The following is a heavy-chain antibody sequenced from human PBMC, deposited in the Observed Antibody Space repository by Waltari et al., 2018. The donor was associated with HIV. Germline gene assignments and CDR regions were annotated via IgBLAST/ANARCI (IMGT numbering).Heavy chain of an antibody. CDR3: ARSSITGTSGGGMDV. J-gene: IGHJ6*02. CDR1: GYTFPSFV. D-gene: IGHD1-7*01. CDR2: VNPNSGNT. V-gene: IGHV1-8*01. Sequence: QLHLVQSGAEVKQPAASVKVSCKASGYTFPSFVIHWLRQATGQGLEWMGWVNPNSGNTGYAQKFQGRVTMTRNTSKSTAYMELSSLRSEDTAVYYCARSSITGTSGGGMDVWGQGTTVTVSS.